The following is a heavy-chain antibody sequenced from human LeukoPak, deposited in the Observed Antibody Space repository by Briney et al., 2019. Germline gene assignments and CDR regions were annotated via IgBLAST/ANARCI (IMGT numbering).Heavy chain of an antibody. CDR1: GFTVSSNY. V-gene: IGHV3-66*01. J-gene: IGHJ3*02. D-gene: IGHD3-10*01. CDR3: ARDQGNDAFDI. Sequence: PGGSLRLSCAASGFTVSSNYMSWVRQAPGQGLEWVSVIYSGGSTYYADSVKGRFTISRDNSKNTLYLQMNSLRAEDTAVYYCARDQGNDAFDIWGQGTMVTVSS. CDR2: IYSGGST.